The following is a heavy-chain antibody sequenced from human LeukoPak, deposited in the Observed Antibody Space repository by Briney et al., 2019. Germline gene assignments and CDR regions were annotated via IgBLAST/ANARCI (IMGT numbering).Heavy chain of an antibody. J-gene: IGHJ5*02. Sequence: ASVKVSCKASGYTFTSYGISWVRQAPGQGLEWMGWIRAYNANTNYAQKLQGIVTMTTDTSTSTAYMEMRSLRSDDTAVYYCARDLRITTLRKMNWFDPWGQRTLVTVSS. CDR2: IRAYNANT. CDR1: GYTFTSYG. V-gene: IGHV1-18*01. D-gene: IGHD3-22*01. CDR3: ARDLRITTLRKMNWFDP.